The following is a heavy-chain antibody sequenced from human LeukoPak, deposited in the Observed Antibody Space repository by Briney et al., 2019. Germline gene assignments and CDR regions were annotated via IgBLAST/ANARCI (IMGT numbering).Heavy chain of an antibody. CDR3: AGSDEGTAYYPDS. CDR1: GFTFSSNG. Sequence: GGSLRLSCAASGFTFSSNGIHWVRQAPGKGPEWVAVIWYDGSSASYIDSVKGRFTISRDNSKNTVYLQMNSLGVEDTAVYYCAGSDEGTAYYPDSWGQGTLVTVSS. CDR2: IWYDGSSA. D-gene: IGHD2-21*02. V-gene: IGHV3-33*01. J-gene: IGHJ4*02.